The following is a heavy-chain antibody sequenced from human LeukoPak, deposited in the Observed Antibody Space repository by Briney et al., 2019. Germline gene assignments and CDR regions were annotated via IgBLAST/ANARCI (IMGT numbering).Heavy chain of an antibody. CDR3: AKDKGSKDGSGSYYGNDY. J-gene: IGHJ4*02. CDR2: IQHDGSSR. D-gene: IGHD3-10*01. Sequence: GGSLRLSCAASGFTFRSHGMHWVRQAPGKGLEWVAFIQHDGSSRDYVDSVRGRFTISRDNSKSTLYLQMNSLREEDTAVYYCAKDKGSKDGSGSYYGNDYCGQGTLVIVSS. CDR1: GFTFRSHG. V-gene: IGHV3-30*02.